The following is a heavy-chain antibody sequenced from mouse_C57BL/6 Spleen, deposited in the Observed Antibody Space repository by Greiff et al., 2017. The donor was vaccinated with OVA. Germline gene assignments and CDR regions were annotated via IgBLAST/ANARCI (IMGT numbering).Heavy chain of an antibody. D-gene: IGHD1-1*01. Sequence: EVKLMESGGGLVKPGGSLKLSCAASGFTFSDSGMHWVRQAPEKGLEWVAYISSGSSTIYYADTVKGRFTISRDNAKNTLFLQITSLRSEDTAMYYCARGSWYFDVWGTGTTVTVSS. J-gene: IGHJ1*03. CDR3: ARGSWYFDV. CDR2: ISSGSSTI. V-gene: IGHV5-17*01. CDR1: GFTFSDSG.